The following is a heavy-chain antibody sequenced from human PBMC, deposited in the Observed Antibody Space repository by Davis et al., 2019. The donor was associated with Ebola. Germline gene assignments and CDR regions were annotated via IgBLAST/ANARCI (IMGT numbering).Heavy chain of an antibody. CDR3: ARVKGLRNPYFDY. CDR2: IYYSGST. D-gene: IGHD4-17*01. J-gene: IGHJ4*02. V-gene: IGHV4-59*01. CDR1: GGSISSYY. Sequence: PSETLSLTCTVSGGSISSYYWSWIRQPPGKGLEWIGYIYYSGSTNYNPSLKSRVTISVDTSKNQFSLKLSSVTAADTAVYYCARVKGLRNPYFDYWGQGTLVTVSS.